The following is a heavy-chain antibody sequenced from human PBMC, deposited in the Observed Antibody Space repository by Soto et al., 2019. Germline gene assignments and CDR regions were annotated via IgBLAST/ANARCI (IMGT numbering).Heavy chain of an antibody. CDR2: ISSSSSTI. V-gene: IGHV3-48*02. CDR1: GFTFSSYS. Sequence: GGSLRLSCAASGFTFSSYSMNWVRQAPGKGLEWVSYISSSSSTIYYADSVKGRFTISRDNAKNSLYLQMNSLRDEDTAVYYCARGQLGWLRFLAFDYWGQGTLVTVSA. D-gene: IGHD3-3*01. CDR3: ARGQLGWLRFLAFDY. J-gene: IGHJ4*02.